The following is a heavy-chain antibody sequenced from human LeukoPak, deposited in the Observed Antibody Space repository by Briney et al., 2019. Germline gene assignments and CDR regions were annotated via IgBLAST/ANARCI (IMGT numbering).Heavy chain of an antibody. J-gene: IGHJ1*01. CDR1: GYTFTNYG. V-gene: IGHV1-3*04. CDR2: INTGNGNT. D-gene: IGHD3-10*01. Sequence: ASVKVSCKTSGYTFTNYGMHWVRQAPRQSPEWMGRINTGNGNTKSSQKFQDRVTLTRDTSASTAYMELNSPSSEDTAVYYCARVPLDDASRHYYPHWGQGTLVTVSS. CDR3: ARVPLDDASRHYYPH.